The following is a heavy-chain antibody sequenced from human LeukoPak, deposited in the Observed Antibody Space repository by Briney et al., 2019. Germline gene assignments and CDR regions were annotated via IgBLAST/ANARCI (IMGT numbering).Heavy chain of an antibody. CDR2: TYYRSKWYN. D-gene: IGHD2-15*01. CDR1: GDSVSSNSAA. J-gene: IGHJ4*02. V-gene: IGHV6-1*01. CDR3: ARERVGYCSGGSCYSIDY. Sequence: SQTLSLTCAISGDSVSSNSAAWHWIRQSPSRGLGWLGRTYYRSKWYNDYAVSVKSRITINPDTSKNQFSLQLNSVTPEDTAVYYCARERVGYCSGGSCYSIDYWGQGTRVTVSS.